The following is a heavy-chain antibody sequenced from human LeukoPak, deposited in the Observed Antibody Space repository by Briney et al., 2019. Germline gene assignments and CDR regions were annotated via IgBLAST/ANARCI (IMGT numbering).Heavy chain of an antibody. V-gene: IGHV1-2*02. CDR2: INPNSGGT. D-gene: IGHD3-3*01. Sequence: ASVKVSCKASGYTFTGYYMHWVRQAPGQGLEWMGWINPNSGGTNYAQKFQGRVTMTTHTSTSTAYMELRSLRSDDTAVYYCARTIYYDSWSGWVDYYYYMDVWGKGTTVTVSS. CDR1: GYTFTGYY. J-gene: IGHJ6*03. CDR3: ARTIYYDSWSGWVDYYYYMDV.